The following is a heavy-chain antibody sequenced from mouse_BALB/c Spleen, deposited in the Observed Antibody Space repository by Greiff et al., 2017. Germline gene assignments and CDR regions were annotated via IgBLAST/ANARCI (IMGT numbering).Heavy chain of an antibody. CDR1: GYSITSDYA. CDR3: ATYYDYGGAWFAY. CDR2: ISYSGST. D-gene: IGHD2-4*01. Sequence: DVQLQESGPGLVKPSQSLSLTCTVTGYSITSDYAWNWIRQFPGNKLEWMGYISYSGSTSYNPSLKSRISITRDTSKNQFFLQLNSVTTEDTATYYCATYYDYGGAWFAYWGQGTLGTVSA. V-gene: IGHV3-2*02. J-gene: IGHJ3*01.